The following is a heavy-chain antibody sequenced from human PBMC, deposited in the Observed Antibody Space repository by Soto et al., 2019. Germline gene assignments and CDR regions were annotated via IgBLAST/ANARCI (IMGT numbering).Heavy chain of an antibody. Sequence: SETLSLTYSVAYGSSSGYYWSWIRQPPGKGLEWIGYIYYSGSTNYNPSLKSRVTISVDTSKNQFSLKLSSVTAADTAVYYCATLDYSNYYFDYWGQGTLVTVSS. CDR2: IYYSGST. J-gene: IGHJ4*02. V-gene: IGHV4-59*08. CDR1: YGSSSGYY. CDR3: ATLDYSNYYFDY. D-gene: IGHD4-4*01.